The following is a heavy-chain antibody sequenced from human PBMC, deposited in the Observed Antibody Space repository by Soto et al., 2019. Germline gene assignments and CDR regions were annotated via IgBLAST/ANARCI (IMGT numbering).Heavy chain of an antibody. CDR3: ARGVYYYYYYMDV. J-gene: IGHJ6*03. D-gene: IGHD2-8*01. V-gene: IGHV4-59*05. Sequence: SVTLSLTCTVSGGSISSSYCSWIRQPPGKGLEWIGSIYYSGSTNYNPSLKSRVTISVDTSKNQFSLKLSSVTAADTAVYYCARGVYYYYYYMDVWGKGTTVTVSS. CDR1: GGSISSSY. CDR2: IYYSGST.